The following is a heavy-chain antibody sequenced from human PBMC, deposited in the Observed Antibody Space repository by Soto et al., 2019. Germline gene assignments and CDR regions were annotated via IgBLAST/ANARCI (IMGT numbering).Heavy chain of an antibody. CDR2: ISWNSGTI. CDR1: GFTFDDYA. J-gene: IGHJ4*02. CDR3: AKDYDFWSGCFDY. V-gene: IGHV3-9*01. D-gene: IGHD3-3*01. Sequence: EVQLVESGGGLVQPGRSLRLSCAASGFTFDDYAMHWVRQAPRKGLEWVSGISWNSGTIGYADSVKGRFTISRDNAKNSLYLQMNSLRAEDTALYYCAKDYDFWSGCFDYWGQGTLVTVSS.